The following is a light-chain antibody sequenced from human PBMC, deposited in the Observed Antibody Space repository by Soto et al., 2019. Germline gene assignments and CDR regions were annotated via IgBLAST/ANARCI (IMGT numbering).Light chain of an antibody. J-gene: IGKJ4*01. CDR1: QNINNY. CDR3: QQRSEWPLT. Sequence: EIVLTQSPGTLSLSPGERATLSCRATQNINNYLAWYQQKPGQAPRLLISDASNRATGIPARFSGSGSGTDFTLTISSLEPEDIGIYYCQQRSEWPLTFGGGTKVEIK. V-gene: IGKV3-11*01. CDR2: DAS.